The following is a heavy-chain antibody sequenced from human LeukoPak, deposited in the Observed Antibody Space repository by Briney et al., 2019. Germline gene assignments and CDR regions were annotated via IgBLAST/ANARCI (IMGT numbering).Heavy chain of an antibody. CDR1: GGSITSHY. V-gene: IGHV4-59*11. Sequence: PSETLSLTCTVSGGSITSHYWSWIRQPPGKGLEWIGYIYYSGSTNYNPSLKSRVTISVDTSKNQFSLKLSSVTAADTAVYYCASTKQWLVGSDAFDMWGQGTMVSVSS. J-gene: IGHJ3*02. D-gene: IGHD6-19*01. CDR3: ASTKQWLVGSDAFDM. CDR2: IYYSGST.